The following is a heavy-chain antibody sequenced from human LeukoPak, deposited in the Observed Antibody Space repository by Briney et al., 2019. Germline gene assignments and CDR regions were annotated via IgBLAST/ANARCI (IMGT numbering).Heavy chain of an antibody. CDR1: GGSISSHY. V-gene: IGHV4-4*07. J-gene: IGHJ3*02. D-gene: IGHD1-14*01. CDR2: IYISGNT. CDR3: ARHEWGITNAFDI. Sequence: SETLSLTCTVSGGSISSHYWSWIRQPAGKGLEWIGRIYISGNTYYNPSLKSRVTISVDTSKNQFSLKLSSVTATDTAVYYCARHEWGITNAFDIWGQGAMVTVSS.